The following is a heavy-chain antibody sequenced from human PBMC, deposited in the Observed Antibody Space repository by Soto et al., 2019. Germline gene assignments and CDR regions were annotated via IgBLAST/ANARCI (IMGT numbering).Heavy chain of an antibody. V-gene: IGHV1-69*13. CDR2: IIPIFGTA. D-gene: IGHD3-9*01. Sequence: GASVKVSCKASGGTFSSYAISWVRQAPRQGLEWMGGIIPIFGTANYAQKFQGRVTITADERTSTDYIELNSRRSEDTAVCYCARSYEILTGYYSAAWGYWGQGTLVTVSS. CDR3: ARSYEILTGYYSAAWGY. J-gene: IGHJ4*02. CDR1: GGTFSSYA.